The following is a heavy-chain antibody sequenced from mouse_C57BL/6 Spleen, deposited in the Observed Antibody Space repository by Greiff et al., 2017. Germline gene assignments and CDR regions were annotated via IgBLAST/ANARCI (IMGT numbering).Heavy chain of an antibody. J-gene: IGHJ3*01. CDR2: IDPENGDT. V-gene: IGHV14-4*01. D-gene: IGHD1-3*01. CDR1: GFNIKDDY. Sequence: VQLQQSGAELVRPGASVKLSCTASGFNIKDDYMHWVKQRPEKGLEWIGWIDPENGDTEYASKFQGKATITADTSYNTAYLQLRSLTSEDTAVYYCTTSDNPVGFAYWGQGTLVTVSA. CDR3: TTSDNPVGFAY.